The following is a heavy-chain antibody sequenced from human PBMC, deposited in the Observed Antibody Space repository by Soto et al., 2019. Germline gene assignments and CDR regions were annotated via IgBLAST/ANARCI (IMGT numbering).Heavy chain of an antibody. CDR2: ITGIVGNT. CDR1: GFTYSNYA. J-gene: IGHJ4*02. V-gene: IGHV3-23*01. D-gene: IGHD6-13*01. Sequence: EVQVLESGGGLVQPGGSLRLSCAASGFTYSNYAMSLVRQAPGKGLEWVSTITGIVGNTYYADSVKGRFTISRDNSKNTLFLQMNSLRAEDTAMYYCAKSSLLHAFDYWGQGTLVTVSS. CDR3: AKSSLLHAFDY.